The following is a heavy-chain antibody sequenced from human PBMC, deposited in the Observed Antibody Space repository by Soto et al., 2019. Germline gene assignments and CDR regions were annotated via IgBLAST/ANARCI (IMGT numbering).Heavy chain of an antibody. D-gene: IGHD3-16*01. CDR3: ATLGEVPSVARFQNGLDV. Sequence: ESLKISCKGSGYTFTTYWIGWVRQMPGKGLDWMGIIFPGDSDTRYNPSFQGQVTISVDKSISTAYLQWSSLKDSDTAIYYCATLGEVPSVARFQNGLDVWGQGTTVTVSS. CDR2: IFPGDSDT. V-gene: IGHV5-51*01. J-gene: IGHJ6*02. CDR1: GYTFTTYW.